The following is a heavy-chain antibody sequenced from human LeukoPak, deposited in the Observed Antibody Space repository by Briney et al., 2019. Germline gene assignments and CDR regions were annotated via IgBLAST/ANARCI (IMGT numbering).Heavy chain of an antibody. CDR1: GFXFSSYG. Sequence: PGRSLRLSCAASGFXFSSYGMHWVRQAPGKGLKWVALISFDGSNQYYADSVKGRFTISRDNSKNTLYLQMNSLRAEDTAVYYCAKPPEVGATVGYFDYWGQGTLVTVSS. J-gene: IGHJ4*02. V-gene: IGHV3-30*18. CDR2: ISFDGSNQ. CDR3: AKPPEVGATVGYFDY. D-gene: IGHD1-26*01.